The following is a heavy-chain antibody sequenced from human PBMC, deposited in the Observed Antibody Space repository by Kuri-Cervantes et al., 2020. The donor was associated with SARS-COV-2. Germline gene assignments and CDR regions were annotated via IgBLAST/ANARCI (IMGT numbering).Heavy chain of an antibody. D-gene: IGHD3-3*01. Sequence: GESLKISCAASGFTFSSYSMNWVRQAPGKGLEWVSSISSSSSYIYYADSVKGRFTISRDNAKNSLYLQMNSLRAEDTAVYYCAREPGFTYYDFWSGYQVGGMDVWGQGTTVTVSS. J-gene: IGHJ6*02. CDR2: ISSSSSYI. V-gene: IGHV3-21*01. CDR1: GFTFSSYS. CDR3: AREPGFTYYDFWSGYQVGGMDV.